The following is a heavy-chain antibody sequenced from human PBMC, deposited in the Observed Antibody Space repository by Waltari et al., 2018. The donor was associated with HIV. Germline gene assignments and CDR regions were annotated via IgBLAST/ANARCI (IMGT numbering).Heavy chain of an antibody. CDR1: GFSLSTSGVG. J-gene: IGHJ4*02. Sequence: QITLKESGPTLVKPTQTLTLTCTFSGFSLSTSGVGVGWIRQPPGKALEWLALIYWNDDKRYSPSLGSRLTISKDTSKNQVVLRMTNMDPVDTATYYCAHRRAGYSSGWYTRGFDYWGQGTLVTVSS. D-gene: IGHD6-13*01. CDR3: AHRRAGYSSGWYTRGFDY. V-gene: IGHV2-5*01. CDR2: IYWNDDK.